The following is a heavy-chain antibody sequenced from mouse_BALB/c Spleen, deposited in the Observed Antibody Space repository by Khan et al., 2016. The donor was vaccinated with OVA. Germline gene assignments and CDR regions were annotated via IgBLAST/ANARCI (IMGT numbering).Heavy chain of an antibody. Sequence: EVQLQQSGPEVVKPGASVKISCKASGYTFTDYNMHWVKQSHGKSLEWIGYIYPYNGGTVYSQRFGNKATLTVDNSSSTAYMELRSLTSEDSAVYYCARGSSWYFDVWGAGTTVTVSS. V-gene: IGHV1S29*02. CDR1: GYTFTDYN. D-gene: IGHD1-1*01. CDR2: IYPYNGGT. CDR3: ARGSSWYFDV. J-gene: IGHJ1*01.